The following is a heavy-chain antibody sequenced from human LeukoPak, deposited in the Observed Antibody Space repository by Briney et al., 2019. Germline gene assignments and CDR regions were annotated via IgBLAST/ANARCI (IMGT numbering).Heavy chain of an antibody. CDR1: GYSFTSYW. CDR2: IDPSDSYT. CDR3: ASTGSYYYYGMDV. J-gene: IGHJ6*02. Sequence: GESLKISCKGSGYSFTSYWISWVRQMPGKGLEWVGRIDPSDSYTNYSPSFQGHVTISADKSISTAYLQWSSLKASDTAMYYCASTGSYYYYGMDVWGQGTTVTVSS. D-gene: IGHD2-15*01. V-gene: IGHV5-10-1*01.